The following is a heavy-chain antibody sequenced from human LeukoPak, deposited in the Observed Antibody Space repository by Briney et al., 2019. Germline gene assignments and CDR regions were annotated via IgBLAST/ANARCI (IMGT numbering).Heavy chain of an antibody. Sequence: PGGSLRLSCAASGFTFSNAWMSWVRQAPGKGLEWVGRIKSKTDGGTTDYAAPVKGRFTISRDDSKNTLYLQMNSLKTEDTAVYYCTTDQDNVEMATMTGPWGQGTLVTVSS. CDR2: IKSKTDGGTT. CDR1: GFTFSNAW. J-gene: IGHJ4*02. D-gene: IGHD5-24*01. CDR3: TTDQDNVEMATMTGP. V-gene: IGHV3-15*01.